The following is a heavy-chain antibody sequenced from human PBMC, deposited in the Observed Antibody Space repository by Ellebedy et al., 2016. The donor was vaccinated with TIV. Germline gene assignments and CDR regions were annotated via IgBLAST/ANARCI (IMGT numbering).Heavy chain of an antibody. V-gene: IGHV3-30*02. J-gene: IGHJ1*01. CDR2: IRYDGSIQ. CDR1: GFTFSSCG. Sequence: PGGSLRLSCAVSGFTFSSCGMHWVRQAPGKGLEWVAIIRYDGSIQYNADSVKGRFTISRDNSKNTLYLQMNSLRPEDTAVYYCASDPEGFHFQHWGQGTLVTVSS. CDR3: ASDPEGFHFQH.